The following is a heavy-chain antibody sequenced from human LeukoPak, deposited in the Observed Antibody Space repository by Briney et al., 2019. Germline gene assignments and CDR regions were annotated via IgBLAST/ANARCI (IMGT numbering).Heavy chain of an antibody. CDR2: ISSSSSTI. CDR1: GFTFSSYS. D-gene: IGHD2-15*01. V-gene: IGHV3-48*04. J-gene: IGHJ5*02. CDR3: AKDLCGGSCYSDLGNWFDP. Sequence: GGSLRLSCAASGFTFSSYSMNWVRQAPGKGLEWVSYISSSSSTIYYADSVKGRFTISRDNAKNSLYLQMNSLRAEDTAVHYCAKDLCGGSCYSDLGNWFDPWGQGTLVTVSS.